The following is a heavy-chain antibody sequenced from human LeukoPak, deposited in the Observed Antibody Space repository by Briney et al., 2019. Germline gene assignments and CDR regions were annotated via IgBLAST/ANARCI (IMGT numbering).Heavy chain of an antibody. CDR1: GYTFTSYD. V-gene: IGHV1-8*03. D-gene: IGHD5-18*01. CDR2: MNPNSGNT. Sequence: ASVKVSCKASGYTFTSYDINWVRQATGQGLEWMGWMNPNSGNTGYAQKFQGRVTITRNTSISTAYMELSSLRSEDTAVYYCARARRGYSYGSPLNYYYYMDVWGKGTTVTVSS. CDR3: ARARRGYSYGSPLNYYYYMDV. J-gene: IGHJ6*03.